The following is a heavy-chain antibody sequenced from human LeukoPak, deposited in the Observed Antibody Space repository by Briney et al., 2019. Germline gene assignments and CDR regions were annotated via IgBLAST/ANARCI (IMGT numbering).Heavy chain of an antibody. V-gene: IGHV3-74*01. D-gene: IGHD6-19*01. Sequence: GGSVRLSCAAYGFTFSSYWMHWVRQAPGKGLVWVSRINSDGSSTSYADSVKGRFTISRDNAKNTLYLQMNSLRAEDTAVYYCARDRDNVAGTRGYFDYWGQGTLVTVSS. CDR2: INSDGSST. CDR3: ARDRDNVAGTRGYFDY. CDR1: GFTFSSYW. J-gene: IGHJ4*02.